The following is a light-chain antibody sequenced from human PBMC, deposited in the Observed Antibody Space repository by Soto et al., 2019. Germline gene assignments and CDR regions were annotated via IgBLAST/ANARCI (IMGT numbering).Light chain of an antibody. Sequence: QSVLTQPPSASGTPGQRVTISCSGSSSNIGSNTVNWYQQLPGTAPKLLIYRNNQRPSGVPDRFSGSKSGTSASLAIRGLESEDEADFYCAAWDGSLNVRVYVFGTGTKVTVL. CDR3: AAWDGSLNVRVYV. CDR1: SSNIGSNT. V-gene: IGLV1-44*01. CDR2: RNN. J-gene: IGLJ1*01.